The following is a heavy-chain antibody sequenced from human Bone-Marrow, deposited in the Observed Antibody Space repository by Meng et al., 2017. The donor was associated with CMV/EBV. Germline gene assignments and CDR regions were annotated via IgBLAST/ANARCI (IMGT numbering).Heavy chain of an antibody. D-gene: IGHD3-16*02. CDR1: GGSISSYY. CDR3: ARVPRLDYDYVWGSYRLNDAFDI. V-gene: IGHV4-34*01. J-gene: IGHJ3*02. Sequence: SETLSLTCTVSGGSISSYYWSWIRQPPGKGLEWIGEINHSGSTNYNPSLKSRVTISVDTSKNQFSLKLSSVTAADTAVYYCARVPRLDYDYVWGSYRLNDAFDIWGQGTMVTVSS. CDR2: INHSGST.